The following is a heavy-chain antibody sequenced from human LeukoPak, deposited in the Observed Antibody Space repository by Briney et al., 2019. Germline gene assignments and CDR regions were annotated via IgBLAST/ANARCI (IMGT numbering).Heavy chain of an antibody. Sequence: GGSLRLSCAASGFTFSSYDMHWVRQATGKGLEWVSAIGTAGDPYYPGSVKGRFTISRENAKNSLYLQMNSLRAGDTAVYYCARAAGPTMVRGVMSHYYYGMDVWGKGTTVTVSS. D-gene: IGHD3-10*01. CDR3: ARAAGPTMVRGVMSHYYYGMDV. CDR1: GFTFSSYD. V-gene: IGHV3-13*05. CDR2: IGTAGDP. J-gene: IGHJ6*04.